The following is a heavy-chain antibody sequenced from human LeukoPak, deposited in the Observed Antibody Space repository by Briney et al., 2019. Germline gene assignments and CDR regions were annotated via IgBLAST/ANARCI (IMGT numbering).Heavy chain of an antibody. CDR1: GFSLSAYW. J-gene: IGHJ4*02. CDR2: INPAGSET. Sequence: GGSLTLSCAASGFSLSAYWMTWVRQAPGTGLEWVANINPAGSETYYVDPVKGRFSISRDNAKNLVYLQMNSLRAEDTAVYHCARFGYVAAVDVWGQGTPVTVSS. CDR3: ARFGYVAAVDV. V-gene: IGHV3-7*01. D-gene: IGHD2-15*01.